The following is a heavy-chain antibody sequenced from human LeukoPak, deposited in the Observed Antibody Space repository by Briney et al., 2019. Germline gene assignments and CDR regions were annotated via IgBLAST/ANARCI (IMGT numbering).Heavy chain of an antibody. V-gene: IGHV3-15*01. CDR3: ADYSASTFPS. D-gene: IGHD4-11*01. Sequence: NAGGSLRLSCGASGFTFSNVWMSWVRQAPGKGLEWFGRIKSKSAGGTAEYAAPVKGRFTMARDDSKNTLCLQMNGQNTEHTAVYYCADYSASTFPSWGRGTLVTVS. CDR1: GFTFSNVW. CDR2: IKSKSAGGTA. J-gene: IGHJ5*02.